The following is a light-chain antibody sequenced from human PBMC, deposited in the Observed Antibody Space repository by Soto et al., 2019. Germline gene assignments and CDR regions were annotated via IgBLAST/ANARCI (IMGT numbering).Light chain of an antibody. CDR1: DSNIGSNY. V-gene: IGLV1-47*02. J-gene: IGLJ1*01. CDR2: YNN. Sequence: QSVLTQPPSASGTAGQGVTISCSGGDSNIGSNYVYWYHHLPRRTPKLVIYYNNQRPPGVPARFSGSRSGTSASLAIVGLRSEDEAFYYCASWDASLSACVFGNGTKLTVL. CDR3: ASWDASLSACV.